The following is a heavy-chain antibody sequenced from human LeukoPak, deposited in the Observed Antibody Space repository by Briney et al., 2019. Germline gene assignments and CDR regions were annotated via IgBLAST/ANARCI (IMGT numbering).Heavy chain of an antibody. V-gene: IGHV1-69*13. CDR1: GYTFTSYA. J-gene: IGHJ3*02. CDR3: ARVKNYDILTGYPPHDAFDI. D-gene: IGHD3-9*01. CDR2: IIPIFGTA. Sequence: SVKVSCKASGYTFTSYAMHWVRQAPGQGLEWMGGIIPIFGTANYAQKFQGRVTITADESTSTAYMELSSLRSEDTAVYYCARVKNYDILTGYPPHDAFDIWGQGTMVTVSS.